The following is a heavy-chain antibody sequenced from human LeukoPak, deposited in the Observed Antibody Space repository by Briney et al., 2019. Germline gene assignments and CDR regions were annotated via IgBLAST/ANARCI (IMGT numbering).Heavy chain of an antibody. CDR2: ISYDGSNK. CDR1: GFTFSSYA. CDR3: ARDRRHYFDY. J-gene: IGHJ4*02. V-gene: IGHV3-30-3*01. Sequence: GGSLRLSCAASGFTFSSYAMHWVRQAPGKGLEWVAAISYDGSNKYYADSVKGRFTISRDNSKNTLYLQMNSLRAEDTAVYYCARDRRHYFDYWGQGTLVTVSS.